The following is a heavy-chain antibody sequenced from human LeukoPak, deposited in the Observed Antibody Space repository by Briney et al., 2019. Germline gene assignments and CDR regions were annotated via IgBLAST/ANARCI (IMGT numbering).Heavy chain of an antibody. V-gene: IGHV3-23*01. CDR2: ISGSGSDT. Sequence: GGSLRLSRAGSGFTFSGYAMSWVRQAPGKGLEWVSAISGSGSDTFYADSVKGRFTISRDNSKNTLSVQMNSLRAEDTAVYYCAKALTGWGAYDYWGQGALVTVSS. CDR3: AKALTGWGAYDY. J-gene: IGHJ4*02. CDR1: GFTFSGYA. D-gene: IGHD3-9*01.